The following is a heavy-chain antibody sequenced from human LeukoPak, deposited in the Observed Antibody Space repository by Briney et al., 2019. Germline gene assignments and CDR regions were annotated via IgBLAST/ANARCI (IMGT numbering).Heavy chain of an antibody. CDR2: ISYDGRNK. Sequence: PGGSLRLSYAASGITLSSFSMHWVRQAPGRGLEWVAVISYDGRNKLYADSVKGRFTVSRDKSKNTLYLQLNSLRAEDTAVYYCAKDRRMMSAYYGMDVWGQGTPVTVSS. CDR3: AKDRRMMSAYYGMDV. CDR1: GITLSSFS. V-gene: IGHV3-30*04. J-gene: IGHJ6*02. D-gene: IGHD3-16*01.